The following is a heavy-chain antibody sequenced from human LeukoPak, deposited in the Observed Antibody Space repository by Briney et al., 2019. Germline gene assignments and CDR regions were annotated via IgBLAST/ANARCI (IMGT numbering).Heavy chain of an antibody. CDR1: GGSVSSSSYY. CDR2: IYTSGST. Sequence: SETLSLTCTVSGGSVSSSSYYWSWIRQPAGKGLEWIGRIYTSGSTNYNPSLKSRVTMSVDTSKNQFSLKLSSVTAADTAVYYCARESVGQQLVNPGSYYYYYYYMDVWGKGTTVTISS. CDR3: ARESVGQQLVNPGSYYYYYYYMDV. J-gene: IGHJ6*03. V-gene: IGHV4-61*02. D-gene: IGHD6-13*01.